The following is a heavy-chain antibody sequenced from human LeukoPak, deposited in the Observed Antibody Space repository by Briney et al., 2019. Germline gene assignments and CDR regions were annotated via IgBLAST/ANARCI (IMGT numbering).Heavy chain of an antibody. D-gene: IGHD5-12*01. J-gene: IGHJ5*02. V-gene: IGHV1-18*01. Sequence: ASVKVSCKVSGYTLTELSMHWVRQAPGQGLEWMGWISAYNGNTNYAQKLQGRVTMTTDTSTSTAYMELRSLRSDDTAVYYCARGSAGRLNWFDPWGQGTLVTVSS. CDR3: ARGSAGRLNWFDP. CDR2: ISAYNGNT. CDR1: GYTLTELS.